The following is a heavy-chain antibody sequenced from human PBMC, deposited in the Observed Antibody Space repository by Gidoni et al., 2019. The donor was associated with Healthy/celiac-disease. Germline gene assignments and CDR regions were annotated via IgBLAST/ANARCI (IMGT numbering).Heavy chain of an antibody. V-gene: IGHV1-69*02. Sequence: QVQLVQSGAEVKKPGSSVKVSCTASGGTFSSYTISWVRQAPGQGLEWMGRIIPIFGISNYAQKFQGIVTITADKSTSTAYMELSSLRSEDTAVYDCARPHYYDSSGYSDLGYWGQGTLVTVSS. CDR1: GGTFSSYT. CDR2: IIPIFGIS. D-gene: IGHD3-22*01. J-gene: IGHJ4*02. CDR3: ARPHYYDSSGYSDLGY.